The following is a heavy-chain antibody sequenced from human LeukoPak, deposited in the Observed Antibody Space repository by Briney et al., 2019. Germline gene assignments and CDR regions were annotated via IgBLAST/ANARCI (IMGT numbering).Heavy chain of an antibody. CDR1: GGSISSYY. D-gene: IGHD3-22*01. J-gene: IGHJ3*02. Sequence: SSETLSLTCTVSGGSISSYYWSWIRQPAGKGLEWIGRIYTSGSTNYNPSLKSRVTMSVDTSKNQFSLKLSSVTAADTAVYYCARGGWYYYDSSGCLDRDAFDIWGQGTMVTVSS. V-gene: IGHV4-4*07. CDR2: IYTSGST. CDR3: ARGGWYYYDSSGCLDRDAFDI.